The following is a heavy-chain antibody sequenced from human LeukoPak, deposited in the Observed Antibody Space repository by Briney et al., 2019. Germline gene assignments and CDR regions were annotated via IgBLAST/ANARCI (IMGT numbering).Heavy chain of an antibody. CDR2: ISAYNGNT. J-gene: IGHJ6*03. CDR3: ARVPIVVVPAAFYYYMDV. Sequence: GASVKVSCKATGYTFTSYGISWVRQAPGQGLVWMGWISAYNGNTNYAQKLQGRVTMTTDTSTSTAYMELRSLRSDDTAVYYCARVPIVVVPAAFYYYMDVWGKGTTVTVSS. D-gene: IGHD2-2*01. V-gene: IGHV1-18*01. CDR1: GYTFTSYG.